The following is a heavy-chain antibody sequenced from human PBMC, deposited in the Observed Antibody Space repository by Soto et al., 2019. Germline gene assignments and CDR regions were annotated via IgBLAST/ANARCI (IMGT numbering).Heavy chain of an antibody. CDR3: AKEYSTSFDY. CDR2: ISAGGSNT. V-gene: IGHV3-23*01. D-gene: IGHD6-6*01. Sequence: GGTLRLSCVASGLTLRSYAMNWVRQAPGKGLEWVSAISAGGSNTNYADSVKGRFTISSDNSKNTLYLQMNGLRADDTAVYYCAKEYSTSFDYWGQGTPVTVSS. CDR1: GLTLRSYA. J-gene: IGHJ4*02.